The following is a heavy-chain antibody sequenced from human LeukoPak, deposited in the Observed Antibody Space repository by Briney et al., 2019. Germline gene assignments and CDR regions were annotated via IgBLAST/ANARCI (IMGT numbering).Heavy chain of an antibody. V-gene: IGHV3-9*01. CDR2: ISWNSGSI. CDR1: GFTFDDYA. CDR3: AKEADGDYVPFDY. J-gene: IGHJ4*02. Sequence: GRSLSLSCAASGFTFDDYAMHWVRQAPGKGLEWVSGISWNSGSIGYADSVKGRFTISRDNAKNSLYLQMNSLRAEDTALYYCAKEADGDYVPFDYWGQGTLVTVSS. D-gene: IGHD4-17*01.